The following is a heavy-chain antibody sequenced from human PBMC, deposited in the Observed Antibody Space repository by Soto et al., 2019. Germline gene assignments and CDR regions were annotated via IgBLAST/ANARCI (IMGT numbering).Heavy chain of an antibody. J-gene: IGHJ5*02. V-gene: IGHV1-18*01. D-gene: IGHD2-2*01. CDR1: GYTFSNYG. CDR3: ARVVPGADAWFGP. CDR2: ISLYSDGT. Sequence: ASVKVSCKPSGYTFSNYGITWVRQAPGQPLEWLGWISLYSDGTNYAQKLQGRVSMTTDTSTTTSYMELRSLGSDDTAVYYGARVVPGADAWFGPWGQGTLVTVSS.